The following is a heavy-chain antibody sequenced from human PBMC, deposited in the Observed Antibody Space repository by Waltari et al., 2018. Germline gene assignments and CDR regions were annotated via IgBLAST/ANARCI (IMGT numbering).Heavy chain of an antibody. J-gene: IGHJ4*02. V-gene: IGHV4-34*01. D-gene: IGHD6-13*01. Sequence: QVQLQQWGAGLLKPSETLSLTCAVYGGSFSGYYWSWIRQPPGKGLEWIGEINHSGSTNYNPSLKIRVTISVDTSKNQFSLKLSSVTAADTAVYYCARAGRRAAAGRDYFDYWGQGTLVTVSS. CDR1: GGSFSGYY. CDR3: ARAGRRAAAGRDYFDY. CDR2: INHSGST.